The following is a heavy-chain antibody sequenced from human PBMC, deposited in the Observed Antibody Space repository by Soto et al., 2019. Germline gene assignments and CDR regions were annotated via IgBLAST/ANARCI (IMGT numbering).Heavy chain of an antibody. Sequence: PGESLSLSCAASGFTFSSYAMSWVRQAPGKGLEWVSAISGSGGSTHYADSVKGRFTISRDNSKNTLYLQMNSLRAEDTAVYYCAKDRDYGSDFDYWGQGTLVTVSS. CDR3: AKDRDYGSDFDY. D-gene: IGHD4-17*01. J-gene: IGHJ4*02. V-gene: IGHV3-23*01. CDR2: ISGSGGST. CDR1: GFTFSSYA.